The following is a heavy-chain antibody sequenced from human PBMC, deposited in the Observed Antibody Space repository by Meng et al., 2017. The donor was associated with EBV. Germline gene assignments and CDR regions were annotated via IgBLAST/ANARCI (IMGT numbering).Heavy chain of an antibody. Sequence: QVQLVQSGSEGKRPGASVKVSCKASGYTFRNYAINWMRQVPGQGLEWMGWINTDSGKATFAQGFTGRFVFSLDTPVTTAHLQISGLKTEDSAVYYCARGVEENGSHYPFDSWGQGTLVTVSS. V-gene: IGHV7-4-1*02. J-gene: IGHJ4*02. CDR3: ARGVEENGSHYPFDS. D-gene: IGHD1-1*01. CDR2: INTDSGKA. CDR1: GYTFRNYA.